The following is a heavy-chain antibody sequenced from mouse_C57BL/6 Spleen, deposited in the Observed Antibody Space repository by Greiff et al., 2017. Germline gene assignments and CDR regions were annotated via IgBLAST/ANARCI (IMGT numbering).Heavy chain of an antibody. Sequence: QVQLQQPGAELVKPGASVKMSCKASGYTFTSYWITWVKQRPGQGLEWIGDIYPGSGSTNYNEKFKSKATLTVDTSSSTAYMQLSSLTSEDSAVYYCARYDFGSITTVVVDYWGQGTTLTVSS. V-gene: IGHV1-55*01. CDR2: IYPGSGST. CDR1: GYTFTSYW. J-gene: IGHJ2*01. CDR3: ARYDFGSITTVVVDY. D-gene: IGHD1-1*01.